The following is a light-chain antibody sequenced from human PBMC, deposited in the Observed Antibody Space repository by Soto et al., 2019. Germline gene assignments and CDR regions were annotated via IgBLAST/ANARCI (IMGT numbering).Light chain of an antibody. CDR2: EGS. Sequence: QSVLTQPASVSGSPGQSITIPCTGTISDVGSYDLVSWYQQHPGKAPKLMIYEGSKRPSGVSSRFSGSKSGNTASLTISGLQAEDEADYYCCSYAGSSTSWVFGGGTKLTVL. CDR1: ISDVGSYDL. CDR3: CSYAGSSTSWV. V-gene: IGLV2-23*01. J-gene: IGLJ3*02.